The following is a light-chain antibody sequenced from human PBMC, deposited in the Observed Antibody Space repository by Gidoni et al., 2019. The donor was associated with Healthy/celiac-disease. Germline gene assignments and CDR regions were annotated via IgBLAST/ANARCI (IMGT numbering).Light chain of an antibody. CDR2: EVS. J-gene: IGLJ2*01. V-gene: IGLV2-23*02. CDR3: CSYAGSRAVV. CDR1: SSDVGSYNL. Sequence: QSALTQPASVSGSPGQSITISCTGTSSDVGSYNLVSWYQQHPGKAPKLMIYEVSKRPSGVSNHFSGSQSGNTASLTISGLQAEGEADYYCCSYAGSRAVVFGGGTKLPVL.